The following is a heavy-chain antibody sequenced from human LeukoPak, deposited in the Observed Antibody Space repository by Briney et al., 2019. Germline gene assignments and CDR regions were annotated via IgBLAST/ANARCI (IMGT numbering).Heavy chain of an antibody. D-gene: IGHD1-26*01. CDR3: ARRLSSGSQVLDS. CDR2: INHRGNT. Sequence: PSETLSLTCAVYGGPFSDYYWTWVRQPPGRGLEWIGEINHRGNTNYNSSLKSRVLISVDMSKNQFSLNLGSVTAADTAIYYCARRLSSGSQVLDSWGQGTLVTVSS. V-gene: IGHV4-34*01. CDR1: GGPFSDYY. J-gene: IGHJ4*02.